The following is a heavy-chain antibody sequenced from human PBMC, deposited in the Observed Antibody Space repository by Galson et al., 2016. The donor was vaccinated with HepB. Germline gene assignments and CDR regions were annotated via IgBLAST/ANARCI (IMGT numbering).Heavy chain of an antibody. CDR1: GFTFSSYG. V-gene: IGHV3-33*06. D-gene: IGHD6-19*01. CDR3: AKPQGIGWEVSFYYYYYGLGV. CDR2: IWYDGNNK. J-gene: IGHJ6*02. Sequence: SLRLSCAASGFTFSSYGMHWVRQAPGKGLEWVALIWYDGNNKYYADSVKGRFTISRDNSKNTLYLRMNSLRAEDTAVYYCAKPQGIGWEVSFYYYYYGLGVWGPGTTVTVSS.